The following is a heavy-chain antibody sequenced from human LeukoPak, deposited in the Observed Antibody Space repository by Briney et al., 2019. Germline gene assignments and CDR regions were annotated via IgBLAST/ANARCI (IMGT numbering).Heavy chain of an antibody. CDR1: GGSISSYY. V-gene: IGHV4-59*01. CDR2: IYYSGST. Sequence: SETLSLTCTVSGGSISSYYWSWIRQPPGKGLEWIGYIYYSGSTNYNPSLKSRVTISVDMSKKQFSLKLSSVTAADTAVYYCARGSSWSYYFDYWGQGTLVTVSS. D-gene: IGHD6-13*01. CDR3: ARGSSWSYYFDY. J-gene: IGHJ4*02.